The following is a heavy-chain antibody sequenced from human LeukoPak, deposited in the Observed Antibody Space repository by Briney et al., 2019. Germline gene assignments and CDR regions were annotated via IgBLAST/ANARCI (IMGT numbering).Heavy chain of an antibody. CDR2: IHYTGST. Sequence: PSETLSLTCTVSGASISSGDYYWTWIRQHPGKGLEWMGYIHYTGSTYYNPSLKSRLTISVATSKNQFSLRLSSVTAADTAVYYCARAVGQDILTGFNRGWFFDLWGRDTLVTVSS. J-gene: IGHJ2*01. CDR3: ARAVGQDILTGFNRGWFFDL. D-gene: IGHD3-9*01. CDR1: GASISSGDYY. V-gene: IGHV4-31*03.